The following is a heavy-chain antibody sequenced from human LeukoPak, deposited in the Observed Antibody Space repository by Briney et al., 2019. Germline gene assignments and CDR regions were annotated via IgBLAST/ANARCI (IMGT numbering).Heavy chain of an antibody. D-gene: IGHD4-17*01. CDR1: GFTFSSYA. J-gene: IGHJ5*02. Sequence: GGSLRLSCAASGFTFSSYAMHWVRQAPGKGLEWVAVISYDGSNKYYADSVKGRSTISRDNSKNTLYLQMNSLRAEDTAVYYCARDRKMRNDYGDVNWFDPWGQGTLVTVSS. V-gene: IGHV3-30-3*01. CDR2: ISYDGSNK. CDR3: ARDRKMRNDYGDVNWFDP.